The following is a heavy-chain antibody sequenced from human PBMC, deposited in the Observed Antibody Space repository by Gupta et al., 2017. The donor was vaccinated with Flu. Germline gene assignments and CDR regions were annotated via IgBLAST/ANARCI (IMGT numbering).Heavy chain of an antibody. CDR2: ISSSSSYI. Sequence: EVQLVESGGGLVKPGGSLRLSCAASGFTFSSYSMNWVRQAPGKGLEWVSSISSSSSYIYYADSVKGRFTISRDNAKNSLYLQMNSLRAEDTAVYYCARAWDIATTSDYWGQGTLVTVSS. D-gene: IGHD2-15*01. CDR1: GFTFSSYS. V-gene: IGHV3-21*01. CDR3: ARAWDIATTSDY. J-gene: IGHJ4*02.